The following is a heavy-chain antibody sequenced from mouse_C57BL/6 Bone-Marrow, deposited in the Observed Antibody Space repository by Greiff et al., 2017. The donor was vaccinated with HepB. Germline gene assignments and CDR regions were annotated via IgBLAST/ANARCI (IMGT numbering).Heavy chain of an antibody. CDR3: ARRGLREGYFDV. CDR1: GYTFTSYW. D-gene: IGHD1-1*01. J-gene: IGHJ1*03. V-gene: IGHV1-55*01. Sequence: QVQLQQPGAELVKPGASVKMSCKASGYTFTSYWITWVKQRPGQGLEWIGDIYPGSGSTNYNEKFKSKATLTVDTSSSTAYMQLSSLTSEDSAVYYCARRGLREGYFDVWGTGTTVTVSS. CDR2: IYPGSGST.